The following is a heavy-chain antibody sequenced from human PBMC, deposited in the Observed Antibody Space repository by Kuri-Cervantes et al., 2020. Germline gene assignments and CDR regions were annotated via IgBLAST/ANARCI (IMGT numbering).Heavy chain of an antibody. Sequence: GGSLRLSCAASGFTFSSYWMSWVRQAPGKGLEWVSVIYSGGSTYYADSVKGRFTISRDNAKNSLYLQMNSLRAEDTAVYYCARDILRADDYSNSSAFDYWGQGTLVTVSS. CDR2: IYSGGST. CDR3: ARDILRADDYSNSSAFDY. J-gene: IGHJ4*02. D-gene: IGHD4-11*01. CDR1: GFTFSSYW. V-gene: IGHV3-53*01.